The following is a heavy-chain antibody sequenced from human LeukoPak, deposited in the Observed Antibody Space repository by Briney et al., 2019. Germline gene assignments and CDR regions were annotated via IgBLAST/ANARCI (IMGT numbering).Heavy chain of an antibody. D-gene: IGHD6-13*01. Sequence: ASVKVSCKASGYTFTGYYIHWVRQAPGQGLEWMGWINPKSGGTNFAQKFQGSVTLTRDTSMSTAYMELRRLTSDDTAVYYCAREVAVNSSSSSGWFDPWGQGTLVTVSS. J-gene: IGHJ5*02. CDR2: INPKSGGT. CDR1: GYTFTGYY. V-gene: IGHV1-2*02. CDR3: AREVAVNSSSSSGWFDP.